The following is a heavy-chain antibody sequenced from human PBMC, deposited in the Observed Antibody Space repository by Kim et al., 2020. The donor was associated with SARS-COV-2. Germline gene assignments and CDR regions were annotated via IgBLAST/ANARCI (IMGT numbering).Heavy chain of an antibody. V-gene: IGHV3-23*01. Sequence: GGSLRLSCAASGFTFSSYAMNWVRQAPGKGLEWVSTISGSGDSAYFAGSVKGRFTISRDNSKNTLCLHMNSLRAEDTAVYYCAKGKIVSLPTPTSFHFD. CDR2: ISGSGDSA. J-gene: IGHJ4*01. D-gene: IGHD3-16*02. CDR1: GFTFSSYA. CDR3: AKGKIVSLPTPTSFHFD.